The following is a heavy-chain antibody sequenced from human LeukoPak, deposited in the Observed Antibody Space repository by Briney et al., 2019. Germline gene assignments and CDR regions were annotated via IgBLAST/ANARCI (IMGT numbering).Heavy chain of an antibody. J-gene: IGHJ4*02. Sequence: SETLSLTCTVSGASISGRGYYWGWIRQPPGKGLEWIGSIYHSGNTYYNPSLKSRIVISVDTSKNQFSLKLRSVTAADTAVYYCARVGGYDFFFDYWGQGTLVTVSS. V-gene: IGHV4-39*01. CDR3: ARVGGYDFFFDY. CDR1: GASISGRGYY. D-gene: IGHD5-12*01. CDR2: IYHSGNT.